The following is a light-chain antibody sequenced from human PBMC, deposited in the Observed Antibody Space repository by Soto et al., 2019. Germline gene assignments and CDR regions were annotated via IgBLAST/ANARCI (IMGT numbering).Light chain of an antibody. CDR2: AAS. CDR1: QSISTY. CDR3: QQDYRTPRT. J-gene: IGKJ1*01. V-gene: IGKV1-39*01. Sequence: DIQMTQSPSFLSASVGDRVSISCRANQSISTYLNWYQQKPGKAPKFLIHAASSLQSRVPSRFSGSGSGTEFTLTTSSLQPEDFATYYCQQDYRTPRTFGQGTTVDIK.